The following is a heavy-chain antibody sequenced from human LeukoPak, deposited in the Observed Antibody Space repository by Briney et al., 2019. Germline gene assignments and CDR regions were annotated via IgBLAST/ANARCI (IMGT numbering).Heavy chain of an antibody. V-gene: IGHV3-7*04. J-gene: IGHJ4*02. Sequence: GGSLRLSCAASGFTFSRYWMSWVRQAPGKGLEWVANIKQDGSEKYYVDSVKGRFTISRDNAKNSLYLQMNSLRAEDTAVYYCARAGAWWELLHFDYWGQGTLVTVSS. CDR1: GFTFSRYW. CDR2: IKQDGSEK. CDR3: ARAGAWWELLHFDY. D-gene: IGHD1-26*01.